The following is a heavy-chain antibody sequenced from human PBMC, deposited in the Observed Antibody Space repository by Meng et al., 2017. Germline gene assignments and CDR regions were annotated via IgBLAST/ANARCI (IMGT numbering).Heavy chain of an antibody. CDR1: GYPFTSYY. D-gene: IGHD2-21*01. Sequence: LVQSGAEVKKPGASVKVSCKASGYPFTSYYMHWVRQAPGQGLEWMGIINPSGGSTSYAQKFQGRVTMTRDTSTSTVYMELSSLRSEDTAVYYCASSSGWGDPVYDYWGQGTLVTVSS. CDR3: ASSSGWGDPVYDY. J-gene: IGHJ4*02. CDR2: INPSGGST. V-gene: IGHV1-46*01.